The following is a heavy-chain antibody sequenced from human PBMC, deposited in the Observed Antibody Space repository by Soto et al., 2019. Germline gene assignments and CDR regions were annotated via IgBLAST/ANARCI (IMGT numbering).Heavy chain of an antibody. J-gene: IGHJ4*02. CDR1: GYIFIGYY. V-gene: IGHV1-2*02. CDR2: INPDSGGT. CDR3: ARKVATFDFDL. Sequence: GASVKVSCKTSGYIFIGYYIHWVRQAPGQGLEWMGWINPDSGGTKYDHKFQGRVTMTRDTSLSTAYMELSSLSPDDTAVYYCARKVATFDFDLWGQGTLVTVSS. D-gene: IGHD5-12*01.